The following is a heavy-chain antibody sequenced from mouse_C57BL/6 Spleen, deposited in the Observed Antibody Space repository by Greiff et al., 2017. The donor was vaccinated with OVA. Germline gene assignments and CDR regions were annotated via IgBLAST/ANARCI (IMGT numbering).Heavy chain of an antibody. J-gene: IGHJ2*01. D-gene: IGHD1-1*01. CDR2: IHPSDSDT. Sequence: QVQLKQPGAELVKPGASVKVSCKASGYTFTSYWMHWVKQRPGQGLEWIGRIHPSDSDTNYNQKFKGKATLTVDKSSSTAYMQLRSLTSEDSAVYYSAIDYGSSYENDWGQGTTLTVSS. CDR1: GYTFTSYW. CDR3: AIDYGSSYEND. V-gene: IGHV1-74*01.